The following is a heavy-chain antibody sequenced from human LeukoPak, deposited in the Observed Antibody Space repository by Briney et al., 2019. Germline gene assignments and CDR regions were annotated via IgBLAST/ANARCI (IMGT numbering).Heavy chain of an antibody. CDR2: IYYSGST. D-gene: IGHD3-9*01. V-gene: IGHV4-61*05. CDR3: ARWSHYDILTGYLETEKYAFDI. Sequence: PSETLSLTCTVSGGSISTSNYYWGWLRQPPGKGLEWIGYIYYSGSTNYNPSLKSRVTISVDTSKNQFSLKLSSVTAADTAVYYCARWSHYDILTGYLETEKYAFDIWGQGTMVTVSS. CDR1: GGSISTSNYY. J-gene: IGHJ3*02.